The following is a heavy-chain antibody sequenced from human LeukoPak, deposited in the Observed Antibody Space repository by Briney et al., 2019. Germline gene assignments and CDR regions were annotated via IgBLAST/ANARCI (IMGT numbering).Heavy chain of an antibody. J-gene: IGHJ5*02. V-gene: IGHV3-74*01. CDR1: GFTFSSYW. D-gene: IGHD2-15*01. CDR3: TRRVSTTRWFDP. CDR2: IKSDGSTT. Sequence: GGSLRLSCAASGFTFSSYWMHWGRHAPGKGLVWVSRIKSDGSTTNYADSVKGRFTISRDNADNTLYLQMNSLRVEDTAVYYCTRRVSTTRWFDPWGQGTLVTVSS.